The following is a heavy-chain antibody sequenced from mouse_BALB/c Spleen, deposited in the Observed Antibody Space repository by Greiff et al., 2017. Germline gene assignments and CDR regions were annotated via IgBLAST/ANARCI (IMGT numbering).Heavy chain of an antibody. CDR2: ISNGGGST. D-gene: IGHD2-13*01. CDR1: GFTFSSYT. Sequence: EVKLVESGGGLVQPGGSLKLSCAASGFTFSSYTMYWVRQTPEKRLEWVAYISNGGGSTYYPDTVKGRFTISRDNAKNTLYLQMSSLKSEDTAMYYCARHDYPYAMDYWGQGTSVTVSS. V-gene: IGHV5-12-2*01. CDR3: ARHDYPYAMDY. J-gene: IGHJ4*01.